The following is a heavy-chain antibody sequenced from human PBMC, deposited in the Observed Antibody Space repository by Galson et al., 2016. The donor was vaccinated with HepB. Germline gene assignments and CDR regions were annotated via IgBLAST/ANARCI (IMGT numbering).Heavy chain of an antibody. CDR2: INPNDDNT. CDR3: ALDRSGWSAQFDY. J-gene: IGHJ4*02. D-gene: IGHD6-19*01. Sequence: SVKVSCKASGHSFSSYGIGWVRQAPGQGLEWMGWINPNDDNTNYAQNLQGRVTMTTDTSTNTVYMELRGLRSDDTAVYYCALDRSGWSAQFDYWGQGTLVTVSS. CDR1: GHSFSSYG. V-gene: IGHV1-18*04.